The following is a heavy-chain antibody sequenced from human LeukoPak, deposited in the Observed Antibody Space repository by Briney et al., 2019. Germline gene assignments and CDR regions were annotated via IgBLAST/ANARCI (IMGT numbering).Heavy chain of an antibody. CDR1: GYTFTGYY. CDR3: ARERRITMVRENWFDP. CDR2: INPNSGGT. D-gene: IGHD3-10*01. V-gene: IGHV1-2*02. J-gene: IGHJ5*02. Sequence: GASGKVSCKASGYTFTGYYMHWVRQAPGQGLEWMGWINPNSGGTNYAQKFQGRVTMTRDTSISTAYMELSRLRSDDTAVYYCARERRITMVRENWFDPWGQGTLVTVSS.